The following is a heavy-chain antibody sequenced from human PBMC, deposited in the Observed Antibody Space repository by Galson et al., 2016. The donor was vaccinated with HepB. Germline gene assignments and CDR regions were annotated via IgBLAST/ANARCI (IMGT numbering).Heavy chain of an antibody. D-gene: IGHD6-19*01. CDR2: IWSDGSNK. V-gene: IGHV3-33*01. CDR1: GITFSNYG. Sequence: SLRLSCAVSGITFSNYGIHWVRQAPGKGLEWVAVIWSDGSNKHSADSVKGRFTTSRDSSKNTLYLQMDSLRVEDTAVYYCARGTAMADGDFDHWGQGTLVTVSS. J-gene: IGHJ4*02. CDR3: ARGTAMADGDFDH.